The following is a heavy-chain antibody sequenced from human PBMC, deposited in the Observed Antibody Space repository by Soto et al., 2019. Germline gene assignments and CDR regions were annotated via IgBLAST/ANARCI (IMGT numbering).Heavy chain of an antibody. CDR1: VFTFISYA. CDR3: AKDRTPVLRFLEWLPLFDY. V-gene: IGHV3-23*01. CDR2: ISGSGGST. D-gene: IGHD3-3*01. Sequence: GWSLRLSCAASVFTFISYAMSWVRQAPGKGLEWVSAISGSGGSTYYADSVKGRFTISRDNSKNTLYLQMNSLRAEDTAVYYCAKDRTPVLRFLEWLPLFDYWGQGTLVTVSS. J-gene: IGHJ4*02.